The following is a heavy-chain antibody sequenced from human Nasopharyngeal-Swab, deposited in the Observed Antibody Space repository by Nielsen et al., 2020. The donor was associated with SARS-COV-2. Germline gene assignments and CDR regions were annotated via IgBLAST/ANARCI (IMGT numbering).Heavy chain of an antibody. D-gene: IGHD3-10*01. CDR2: ISSSGSTI. J-gene: IGHJ5*02. CDR3: ARDARSITMVRGVIYNWFDP. Sequence: GGSLRLSCAASGFTFSSYEMNWVRQAPGKGLEWVSYISSSGSTIYYADSVKGRFTISSDNAKNSLYLQMNSLRAEDTAVYYCARDARSITMVRGVIYNWFDPWGQGTLVTVSS. CDR1: GFTFSSYE. V-gene: IGHV3-48*03.